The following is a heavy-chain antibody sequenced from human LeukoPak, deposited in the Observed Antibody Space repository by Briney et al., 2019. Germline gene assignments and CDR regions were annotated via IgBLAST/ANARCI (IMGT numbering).Heavy chain of an antibody. D-gene: IGHD2-15*01. CDR1: GFTFSSYA. CDR3: AKEGDIVVVVAATAPNWFDP. Sequence: GGSLRLSCAASGFTFSSYAMSWVRPAPGKGLEWVSAISGSGGSTYYADSVKGRFTISRDNSKNTLYLQMNSLRAEDTAVYYCAKEGDIVVVVAATAPNWFDPWGQGTLVTVSS. J-gene: IGHJ5*02. V-gene: IGHV3-23*01. CDR2: ISGSGGST.